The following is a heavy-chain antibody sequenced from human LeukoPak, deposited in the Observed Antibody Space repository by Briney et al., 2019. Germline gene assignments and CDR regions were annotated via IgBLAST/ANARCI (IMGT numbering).Heavy chain of an antibody. CDR3: ARGGSFYDSRWFDP. J-gene: IGHJ5*02. Sequence: SETLSLTCPVSGGSISSYYWSWIRQPPGKGLEWVGYIYYSGSTNYNPSLTSRVTISVDTSKNQFSLRLSSVTAADTALYYCARGGSFYDSRWFDPWGQGTLVTVSS. V-gene: IGHV4-59*01. CDR1: GGSISSYY. D-gene: IGHD3-22*01. CDR2: IYYSGST.